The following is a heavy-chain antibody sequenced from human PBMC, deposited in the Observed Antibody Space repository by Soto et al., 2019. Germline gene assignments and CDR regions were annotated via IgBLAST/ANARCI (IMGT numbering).Heavy chain of an antibody. CDR2: IDPGDSDT. Sequence: LKLSCKGSGYSFAGYWITWVRQKPGKGLEWMGRIDPGDSDTRYSPSFQGQVTISADKSISTAYLQWSSLKASDTAIYYCARRMQAGFYYGMDVWGQGTAVTVSS. J-gene: IGHJ6*02. D-gene: IGHD2-15*01. CDR3: ARRMQAGFYYGMDV. V-gene: IGHV5-51*01. CDR1: GYSFAGYW.